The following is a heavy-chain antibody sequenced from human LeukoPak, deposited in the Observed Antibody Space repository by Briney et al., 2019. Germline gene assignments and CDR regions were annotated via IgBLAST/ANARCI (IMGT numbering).Heavy chain of an antibody. Sequence: SETLSLTCTVSGYSISSGYYWGWIRQPPGKGLEWIGSIYHSGSTYYNPSLKSRVTISVDTSKNQFSLKLSSVTAADTAVYYCRVAGTKDYGMDVWGQGTTVTVSS. V-gene: IGHV4-38-2*02. CDR1: GYSISSGYY. CDR2: IYHSGST. CDR3: RVAGTKDYGMDV. J-gene: IGHJ6*02. D-gene: IGHD6-19*01.